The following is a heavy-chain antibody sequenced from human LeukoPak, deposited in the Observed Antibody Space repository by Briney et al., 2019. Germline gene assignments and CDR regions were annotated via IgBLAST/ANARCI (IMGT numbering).Heavy chain of an antibody. Sequence: GGSLRLSCAASGFTFSDHHMDWVRQGRGKGLEWVSYTSSSSSTIYYADSVKGRFTISRDNAKNSLYLQMNSLRAEDTAVYYCAKDLAVADDYWGQGTLVTVSS. D-gene: IGHD6-19*01. CDR1: GFTFSDHH. CDR3: AKDLAVADDY. CDR2: TSSSSSTI. V-gene: IGHV3-48*01. J-gene: IGHJ4*02.